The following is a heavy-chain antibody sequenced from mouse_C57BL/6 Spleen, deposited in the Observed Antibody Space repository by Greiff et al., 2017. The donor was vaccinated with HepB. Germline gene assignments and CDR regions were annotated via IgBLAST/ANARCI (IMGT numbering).Heavy chain of an antibody. V-gene: IGHV1-76*01. J-gene: IGHJ4*01. CDR1: GYTFTDYY. CDR2: IYPGSGNT. Sequence: VKLLESGAELVRPGASVKLSCKASGYTFTDYYINWVKQRPGQGLEWIARIYPGSGNTYYNEKFKGKATLTAEKSSSTAYMQLSSLTSEDSAVYFCARRYINHLYAMDYWGQGTSVTVSS. D-gene: IGHD1-1*01. CDR3: ARRYINHLYAMDY.